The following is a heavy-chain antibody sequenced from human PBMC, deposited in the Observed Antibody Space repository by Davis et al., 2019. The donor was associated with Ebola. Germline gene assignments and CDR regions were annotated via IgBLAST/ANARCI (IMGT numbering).Heavy chain of an antibody. V-gene: IGHV4-61*08. J-gene: IGHJ6*02. D-gene: IGHD1-26*01. CDR2: INHSGST. Sequence: MPSETLSLTCAVSGGSISSGGYYWSWIRQPPGKGLEWIGEINHSGSTNYNPSLKSRVTISVDTSKNQFSLKLSSVTAANTAVYYCARTRKIIVGATPYYYYGMDVWGQGTTVTVSS. CDR1: GGSISSGGYY. CDR3: ARTRKIIVGATPYYYYGMDV.